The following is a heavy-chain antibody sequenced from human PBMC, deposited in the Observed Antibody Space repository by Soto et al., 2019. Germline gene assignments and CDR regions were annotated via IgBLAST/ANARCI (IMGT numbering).Heavy chain of an antibody. J-gene: IGHJ6*03. V-gene: IGHV4-31*03. CDR2: IYYSGST. CDR1: GGSISSGGYY. CDR3: ARDGKYYDILTGYYMAEHYMDV. Sequence: TLSLTCTVSGGSISSGGYYWSWIRQHPGKGLEWIGYIYYSGSTYYNPSLKSRVTISVDTSKNQFSLKLSSVTAADTAVYYCARDGKYYDILTGYYMAEHYMDVWGKGTTVTVSS. D-gene: IGHD3-9*01.